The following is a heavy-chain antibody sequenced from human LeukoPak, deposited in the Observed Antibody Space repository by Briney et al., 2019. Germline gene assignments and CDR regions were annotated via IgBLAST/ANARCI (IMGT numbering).Heavy chain of an antibody. CDR1: GFTFSSYS. CDR2: ISSSSSYI. Sequence: GGSLRLSCAASGFTFSSYSMNWVRQAPGKGLEWVSSISSSSSYIHYADSVKGRFTISRDNAKNSLYLQMNSLRAEDTAVYYCASQTGTDYWGQGTLVTVSS. V-gene: IGHV3-21*01. D-gene: IGHD7-27*01. CDR3: ASQTGTDY. J-gene: IGHJ4*02.